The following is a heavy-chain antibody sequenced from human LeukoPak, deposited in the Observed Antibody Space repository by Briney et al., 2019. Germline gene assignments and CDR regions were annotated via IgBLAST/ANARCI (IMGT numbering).Heavy chain of an antibody. J-gene: IGHJ4*02. V-gene: IGHV3-74*01. Sequence: HPGGSLRLSCAASGFTFSTYCMHWVGQAPGKGPMWVSRICPDGTVTNYADSVKARFIISRDNARNTVYLQMNSLRVEDTAVYYCVRDFRSADYWGQGTLVTVSS. CDR1: GFTFSTYC. CDR2: ICPDGTVT. CDR3: VRDFRSADY.